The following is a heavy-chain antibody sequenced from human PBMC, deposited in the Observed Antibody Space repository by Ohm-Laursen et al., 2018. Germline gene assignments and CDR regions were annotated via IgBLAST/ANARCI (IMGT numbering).Heavy chain of an antibody. V-gene: IGHV3-30*18. Sequence: SLRLSCAASTFSFSDNGMHWVRQAPGKGLEWVAVISYDGTKTYYADSVKGRFTVSRDNSKNTLYLQMNSLRVEDTAVYYCAKDRGYSYGYKYGMDVWGKGTTVTVSS. CDR3: AKDRGYSYGYKYGMDV. CDR1: TFSFSDNG. CDR2: ISYDGTKT. D-gene: IGHD5-18*01. J-gene: IGHJ6*04.